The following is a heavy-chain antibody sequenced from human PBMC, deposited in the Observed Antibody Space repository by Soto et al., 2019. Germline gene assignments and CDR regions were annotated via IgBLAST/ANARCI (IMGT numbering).Heavy chain of an antibody. J-gene: IGHJ6*02. D-gene: IGHD4-17*01. CDR3: ARPVTTYNYFYGMDV. Sequence: ASVKVSCQASRYTFADYAVHWVRQAPGQGLEWMGWTNAANGNTRYSQKCQDRLTITRDTSASTAYIELRSLRSEDTGLYYCARPVTTYNYFYGMDVWGQGTTVTVSS. V-gene: IGHV1-3*01. CDR1: RYTFADYA. CDR2: TNAANGNT.